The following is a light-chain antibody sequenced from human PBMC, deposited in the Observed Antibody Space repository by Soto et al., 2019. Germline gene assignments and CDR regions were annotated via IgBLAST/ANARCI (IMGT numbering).Light chain of an antibody. CDR2: EGT. Sequence: QSALTQPASVSGSPGQSITISCTGASSDVVSYYLVSWYQQYPGKAPKLIIYEGTRRPSGVSDRFSGSNSGNTASLTISGLQAEDEADYYCCSYAGSATLDVVFGGGTQLTVL. V-gene: IGLV2-23*01. CDR3: CSYAGSATLDVV. J-gene: IGLJ2*01. CDR1: SSDVVSYYL.